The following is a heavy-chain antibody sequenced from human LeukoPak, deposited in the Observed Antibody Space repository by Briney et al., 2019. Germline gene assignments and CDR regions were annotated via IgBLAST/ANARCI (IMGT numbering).Heavy chain of an antibody. Sequence: PGRSLRLSCAASGFTFSSYAMHWLRQAPGKGLEWVAVISYDGSNKYYADSVKGRFTISRDNSKNTLYLQMNSLRAEDTAVYYFTRDGAEVLRYFDWLLGHFDYWGQGTLVTVSS. CDR2: ISYDGSNK. V-gene: IGHV3-30-3*01. CDR1: GFTFSSYA. D-gene: IGHD3-9*01. J-gene: IGHJ4*02. CDR3: TRDGAEVLRYFDWLLGHFDY.